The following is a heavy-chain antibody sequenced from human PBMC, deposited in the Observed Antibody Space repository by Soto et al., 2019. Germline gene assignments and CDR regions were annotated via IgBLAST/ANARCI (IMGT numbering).Heavy chain of an antibody. CDR2: MLDDGTNI. D-gene: IGHD1-1*01. J-gene: IGHJ5*02. V-gene: IGHV3-30*18. CDR3: SKDDGTGS. Sequence: QVQLVESGGGVVQPGRSLRLSCAASGFSFSTFGMPWVRQAPGKGLEWLAGMLDDGTNIHYADSVKGRFTISRDSSKNTGYLEMNNLRAEDTAVYFGSKDDGTGSWGQGTLVTVSS. CDR1: GFSFSTFG.